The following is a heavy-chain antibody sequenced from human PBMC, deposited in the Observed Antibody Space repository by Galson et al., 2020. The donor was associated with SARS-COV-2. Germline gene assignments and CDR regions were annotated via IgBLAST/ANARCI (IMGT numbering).Heavy chain of an antibody. CDR2: INSEGRST. CDR1: GFTFSNYW. J-gene: IGHJ4*02. V-gene: IGHV3-74*01. D-gene: IGHD7-27*01. CDR3: ARGDMGNDYFDY. Sequence: GGSLRLSCAASGFTFSNYWMHWARPPPGKGLVWVYRINSEGRSTSYADSVKGRFTISGDNAKNTLYLQMNSLRAEDTAVYYCARGDMGNDYFDYWGQGTLVTVSS.